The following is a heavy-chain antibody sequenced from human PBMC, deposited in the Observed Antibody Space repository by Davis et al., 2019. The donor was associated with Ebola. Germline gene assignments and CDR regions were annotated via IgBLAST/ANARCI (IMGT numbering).Heavy chain of an antibody. CDR1: GFTFSGSA. D-gene: IGHD4-23*01. Sequence: GESLKISCAASGFTFSGSAMHWVRQASGKELEWVGRIRSKANSYATTYAAPVTGRFTISRDDSKNAAYLQMNSLKTEDTAVYYCTTPTDYGGNSGVDYWGQGTLVTVSS. V-gene: IGHV3-73*01. J-gene: IGHJ4*02. CDR3: TTPTDYGGNSGVDY. CDR2: IRSKANSYAT.